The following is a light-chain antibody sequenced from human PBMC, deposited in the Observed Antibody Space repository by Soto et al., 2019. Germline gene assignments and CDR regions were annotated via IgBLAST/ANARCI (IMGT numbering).Light chain of an antibody. CDR1: QSISTE. CDR3: QQGHNWPLT. CDR2: SAS. V-gene: IGKV3-15*01. J-gene: IGKJ2*01. Sequence: EIAMTQSPATLSVSPGERATLSCRASQSISTELAWYQQIPGQPPRLLIYSASTRATGVPARFTCSGCGSEFTLTISGLQSEDFAIYYCQQGHNWPLTFGQGTRLEI.